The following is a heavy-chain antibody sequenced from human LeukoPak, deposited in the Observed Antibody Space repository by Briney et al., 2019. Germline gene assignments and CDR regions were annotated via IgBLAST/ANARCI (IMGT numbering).Heavy chain of an antibody. D-gene: IGHD2-2*01. J-gene: IGHJ3*02. CDR2: INHNGRT. Sequence: TSSETLSLTCAVSGGSFGDYYWTWLRQPPGKGLEWIGEINHNGRTNYNPSLKSRITISVDASKNQFSLKVSSVTAADTAVYYCAGISGGSIYGSGAFDIWGQGTMVTVSS. CDR1: GGSFGDYY. V-gene: IGHV4-34*01. CDR3: AGISGGSIYGSGAFDI.